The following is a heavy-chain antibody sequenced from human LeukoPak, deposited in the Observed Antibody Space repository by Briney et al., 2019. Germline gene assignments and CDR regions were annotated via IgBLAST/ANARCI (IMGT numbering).Heavy chain of an antibody. CDR3: ARDRGSGGSCLFDY. CDR2: ISSSGSTI. V-gene: IGHV3-48*03. CDR1: GFTFSSYE. D-gene: IGHD2-15*01. J-gene: IGHJ4*02. Sequence: GGSLRLSCAASGFTFSSYEMNWVRQAPGKGLEWVSYISSSGSTIYYADSVKGRFTISRDNAKNSLYLQMNSLRAEDTAVYYCARDRGSGGSCLFDYWGQGTLSPSPQ.